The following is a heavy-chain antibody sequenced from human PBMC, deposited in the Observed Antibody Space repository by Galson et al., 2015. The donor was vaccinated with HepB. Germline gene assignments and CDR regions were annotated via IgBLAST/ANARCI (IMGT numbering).Heavy chain of an antibody. J-gene: IGHJ1*01. CDR3: ATARGGYFESSGFSN. V-gene: IGHV3-23*01. Sequence: SLRLSCAASGFTFTNFAMNWVRQAPGKGLEWVSAIGGSGINMFYADSVRGRFTISRDNSKNTLFLEMTSLRVEDTAVYFCATARGGYFESSGFSNWVHGTLVTVSS. CDR1: GFTFTNFA. CDR2: IGGSGINM. D-gene: IGHD3-22*01.